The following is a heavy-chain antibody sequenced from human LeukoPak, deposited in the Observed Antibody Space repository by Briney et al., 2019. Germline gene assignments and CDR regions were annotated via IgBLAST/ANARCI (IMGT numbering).Heavy chain of an antibody. CDR1: GGSISSGVYS. CDR3: TGGFPDGDFEGVKY. J-gene: IGHJ4*02. V-gene: IGHV4-30-2*02. Sequence: SETLSFTCAVSGGSISSGVYSWSWIRQPPGKGLEWIGSIYHSGGTYYNPSLRSRVTLSLDRSNNQFSLKLNSVTAADTAVYYCTGGFPDGDFEGVKYWGQGTLVTVSS. D-gene: IGHD4-17*01. CDR2: IYHSGGT.